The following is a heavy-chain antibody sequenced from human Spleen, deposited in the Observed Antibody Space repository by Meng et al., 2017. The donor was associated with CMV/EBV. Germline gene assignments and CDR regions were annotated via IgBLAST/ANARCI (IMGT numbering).Heavy chain of an antibody. Sequence: GESLKISCAASGFTFSSYEMNWVRQAPGKGLEWVSYISSSGSTIYYADSVKGRFTISRDNAKNSLYLQMNSLRAEDTAVYYCARDEPLVAGTFGLPGPFDYWGQGTLVTAPQ. V-gene: IGHV3-48*03. CDR2: ISSSGSTI. CDR1: GFTFSSYE. D-gene: IGHD6-19*01. J-gene: IGHJ4*02. CDR3: ARDEPLVAGTFGLPGPFDY.